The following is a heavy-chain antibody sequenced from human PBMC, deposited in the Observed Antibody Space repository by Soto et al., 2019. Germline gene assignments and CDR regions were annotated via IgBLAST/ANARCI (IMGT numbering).Heavy chain of an antibody. CDR1: GFTFTSSA. D-gene: IGHD2-15*01. Sequence: SVKVSCKASGFTFTSSAIQWVRQARGQRLEWIGWIVVGSGNTNYAQKFQERVTITRDMSTSTAYMELSSLKSEDTAVYYCAALMLGYCSGGSCYSGYYYMDVWGKGTTVTVSS. J-gene: IGHJ6*03. V-gene: IGHV1-58*02. CDR3: AALMLGYCSGGSCYSGYYYMDV. CDR2: IVVGSGNT.